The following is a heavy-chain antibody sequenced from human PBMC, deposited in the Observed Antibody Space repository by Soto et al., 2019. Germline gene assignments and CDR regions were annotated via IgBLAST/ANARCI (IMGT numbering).Heavy chain of an antibody. CDR1: GVTVSINY. CDR2: ISSGGTT. CDR3: AAVGYYYGMDV. V-gene: IGHV3-66*01. Sequence: EVQVVESGGGLVQRGGCLRFSCAASGVTVSINYMSWVRQVPGKGLDWVSVISSGGTTYYADSVKGRFTISRDNSKNMLYLQMNSLTSEDTAVYYCAAVGYYYGMDVWGQGTTVTVSS. D-gene: IGHD3-16*01. J-gene: IGHJ6*02.